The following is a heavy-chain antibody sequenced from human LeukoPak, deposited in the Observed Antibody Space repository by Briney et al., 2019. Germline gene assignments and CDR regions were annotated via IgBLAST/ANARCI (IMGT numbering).Heavy chain of an antibody. CDR1: GFTFSSYS. CDR2: ISSRSGDI. CDR3: ARARYTSGWETLDY. V-gene: IGHV3-21*01. J-gene: IGHJ4*02. D-gene: IGHD6-19*01. Sequence: GGSLRLSCAASGFTFSSYSMNWVRQAPGKGLEWVSSISSRSGDIYYADSVKGRFTISRDNADNSLYLQMNSLRAEDTAVYYCARARYTSGWETLDYWGQGTLVTVSS.